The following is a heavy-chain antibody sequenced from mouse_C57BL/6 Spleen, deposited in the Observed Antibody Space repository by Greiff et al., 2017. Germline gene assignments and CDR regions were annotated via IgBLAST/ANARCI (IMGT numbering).Heavy chain of an antibody. V-gene: IGHV1-50*01. Sequence: QVQLKQSGAELVKPGASVKLSCKASGYTFTSYWMQWVKQRPGQGLAWIGEIDPSDSYTNYNQKFKGKATLTVDTSSSTAYMQLSSLTSEDSAVYYCARPGTGYWGQGTTLTVSS. CDR1: GYTFTSYW. D-gene: IGHD4-1*01. CDR3: ARPGTGY. J-gene: IGHJ2*01. CDR2: IDPSDSYT.